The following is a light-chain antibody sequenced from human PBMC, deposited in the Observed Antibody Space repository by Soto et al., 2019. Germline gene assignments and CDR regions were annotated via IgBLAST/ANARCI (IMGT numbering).Light chain of an antibody. CDR3: CSSAGSNADV. CDR1: SSDVGSYNY. CDR2: DVT. V-gene: IGLV2-11*01. Sequence: QSALTQPRSVSGSPGQSVTLSCTGTSSDVGSYNYVSWYQHHPGKAPKLMIYDVTKRPSGVPDRFSGSKSGNTASLTIYGLQDEVEANYYCCSSAGSNADVFATGTKLTVL. J-gene: IGLJ1*01.